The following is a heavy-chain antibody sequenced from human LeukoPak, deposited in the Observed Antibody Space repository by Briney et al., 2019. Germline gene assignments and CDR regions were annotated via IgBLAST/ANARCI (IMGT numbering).Heavy chain of an antibody. CDR1: GFTFSSYA. V-gene: IGHV3-23*01. CDR3: AKGPSSWHWGY. D-gene: IGHD6-13*01. J-gene: IGHJ4*02. CDR2: ISGSGGST. Sequence: GGSQRLSCAASGFTFSSYAMGWVRQAPGKGLEWVSAISGSGGSTYYADSVKGRFTISRDNSKNTLYLQMNSLRAEDTAVYYCAKGPSSWHWGYWGQGTLVTVSS.